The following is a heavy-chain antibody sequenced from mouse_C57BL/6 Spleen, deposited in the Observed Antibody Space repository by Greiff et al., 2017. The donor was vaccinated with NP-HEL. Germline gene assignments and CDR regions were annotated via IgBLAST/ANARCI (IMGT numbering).Heavy chain of an antibody. CDR1: GFSLSTSGMG. CDR3: ARRAPYAPYAMDY. V-gene: IGHV8-12*01. Sequence: QVTLKVCGPGILQSSQTLSLTCSFSGFSLSTSGMGVSWIRQPSGKGLEWLAHIYWDDDKRYNPSLKSRLTISKDTSRNQVFLKITSVDTADTATYYCARRAPYAPYAMDYWGQGTSVTVSS. J-gene: IGHJ4*01. D-gene: IGHD6-5*01. CDR2: IYWDDDK.